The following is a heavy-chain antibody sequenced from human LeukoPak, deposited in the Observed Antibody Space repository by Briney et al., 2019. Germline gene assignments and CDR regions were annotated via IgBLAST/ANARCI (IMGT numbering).Heavy chain of an antibody. CDR3: STAFLRSEVWFGEQNYGMDV. J-gene: IGHJ6*02. CDR2: ISGSGGST. CDR1: GFTFSSYA. D-gene: IGHD3-10*01. V-gene: IGHV3-23*01. Sequence: GGSLRLSCAASGFTFSSYAMSWVRQAPGKGLEWVSAISGSGGSTYYADSVKGRFTISRDNSKNTLYLQLNSLRAEDTAVYYCSTAFLRSEVWFGEQNYGMDVWGQGTTVTVSS.